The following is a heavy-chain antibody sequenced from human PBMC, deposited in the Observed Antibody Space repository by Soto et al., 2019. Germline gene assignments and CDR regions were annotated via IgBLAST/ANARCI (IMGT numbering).Heavy chain of an antibody. Sequence: GGSLRLSCAASGFTFSSYGMHWVRQAPGKGLEWVAVIWYDGSNKYYADSVKGRFTISRDNSKNTLYLQMNSLRAEDTAVYYCARSMWIAAAGRYYYGMDVWGQGTTVTVSS. CDR2: IWYDGSNK. V-gene: IGHV3-33*01. CDR3: ARSMWIAAAGRYYYGMDV. CDR1: GFTFSSYG. D-gene: IGHD6-13*01. J-gene: IGHJ6*02.